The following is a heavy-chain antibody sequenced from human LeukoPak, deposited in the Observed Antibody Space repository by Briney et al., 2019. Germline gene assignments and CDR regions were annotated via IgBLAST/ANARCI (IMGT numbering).Heavy chain of an antibody. V-gene: IGHV5-51*01. CDR3: ACRDLTTTWSYP. CDR1: GYSFATYW. CDR2: IYPGDSRT. Sequence: GESLKISCKGIGYSFATYWIGWVRQLPGKGMEWMEVIYPGDSRTRYNPSFEGQVTISVDKSINTAYLQWVSLKASDSAMYYCACRDLTTTWSYPWGQGTLVTVSP. D-gene: IGHD1-14*01. J-gene: IGHJ5*02.